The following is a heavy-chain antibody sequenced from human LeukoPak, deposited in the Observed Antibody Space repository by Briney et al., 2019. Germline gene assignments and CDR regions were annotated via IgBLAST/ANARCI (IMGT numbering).Heavy chain of an antibody. Sequence: GGSLRLSCAASGLTFSSYSMNWVRQAPGKGLEWVSSISSSSSYIYYADSVKGRFTISRDNAKNSLYLQMNSLRAEDTAVYYCAREGITGTTDYWGQGTLVTVSS. D-gene: IGHD1-7*01. V-gene: IGHV3-21*01. CDR1: GLTFSSYS. CDR2: ISSSSSYI. CDR3: AREGITGTTDY. J-gene: IGHJ4*02.